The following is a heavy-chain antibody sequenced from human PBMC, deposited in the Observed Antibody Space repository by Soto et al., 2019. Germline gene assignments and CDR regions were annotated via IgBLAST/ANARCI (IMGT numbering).Heavy chain of an antibody. D-gene: IGHD3-3*01. CDR2: IYPGDSDT. CDR1: GYSFTHYW. V-gene: IGHV5-51*01. Sequence: PGESLKISCKASGYSFTHYWIGWVRQLPGKGLEWMGVIYPGDSDTRYSPSFQGQVTISVDTSMNIAYLQWSSLKASDTAVYYCATYVRDFWSGMDVWGQGTTVTVSS. J-gene: IGHJ6*02. CDR3: ATYVRDFWSGMDV.